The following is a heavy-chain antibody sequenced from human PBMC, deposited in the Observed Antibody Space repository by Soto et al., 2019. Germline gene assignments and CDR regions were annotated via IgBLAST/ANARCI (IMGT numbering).Heavy chain of an antibody. D-gene: IGHD3-22*01. Sequence: GASVKVSCKVSGYTLTELSMHWVRQAPGKGLEWMGGFDPEDGETIYAQKFQGRVTMTEDTSTDTAYMELSSLRSEDTAVYYCATDLHSSGYNGPWLYWGQGTLVTVSS. CDR3: ATDLHSSGYNGPWLY. J-gene: IGHJ4*02. V-gene: IGHV1-24*01. CDR1: GYTLTELS. CDR2: FDPEDGET.